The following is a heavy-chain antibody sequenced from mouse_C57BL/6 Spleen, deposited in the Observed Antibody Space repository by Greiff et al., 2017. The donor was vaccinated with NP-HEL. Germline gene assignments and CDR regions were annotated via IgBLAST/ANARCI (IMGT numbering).Heavy chain of an antibody. J-gene: IGHJ4*01. Sequence: VQLQQPGAELVKPGASVKLSCKASGYTFTSYWMHWVKQRPGQGLEWIGMIHPNSGSTNYNEKFKSKATLTVDKSSSTAYMQLSSLTSEDSAVYYCARGGLYYYALDYCGQGTSVTVSS. D-gene: IGHD1-1*02. V-gene: IGHV1-64*01. CDR2: IHPNSGST. CDR3: ARGGLYYYALDY. CDR1: GYTFTSYW.